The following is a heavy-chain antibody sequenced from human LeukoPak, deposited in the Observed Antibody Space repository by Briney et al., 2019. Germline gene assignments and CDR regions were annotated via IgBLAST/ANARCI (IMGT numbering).Heavy chain of an antibody. CDR3: ARLTLSANDWCYDY. V-gene: IGHV3-7*01. CDR1: GFTFSAYW. Sequence: GESLPISCAASGFTFSAYWMRWVRQAPGKGLEWVASIKEDGSEKYYVDSVKGRFTISRDNAKNSLYLQMNSLRAEDTAVYYCARLTLSANDWCYDYRGQGTLVTVSS. CDR2: IKEDGSEK. D-gene: IGHD5-12*01. J-gene: IGHJ4*02.